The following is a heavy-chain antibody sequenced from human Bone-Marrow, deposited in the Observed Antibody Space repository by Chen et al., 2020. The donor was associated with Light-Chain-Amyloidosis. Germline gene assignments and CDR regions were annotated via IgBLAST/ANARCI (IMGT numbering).Heavy chain of an antibody. D-gene: IGHD5-12*01. CDR3: ARRRVGYNFDY. J-gene: IGHJ4*01. CDR2: IYPDDSDA. V-gene: IGHV5-51*01. Sequence: EVQLEQSGPEVKKPGESLKISCKGSGYTFPNYWIGWVRQMPGKGLEWMGVIYPDDSDARYSPSFEGQVTISADKSITTAYLQWRSLKASDTAMYYCARRRVGYNFDYWGHGTLVTVSS. CDR1: GYTFPNYW.